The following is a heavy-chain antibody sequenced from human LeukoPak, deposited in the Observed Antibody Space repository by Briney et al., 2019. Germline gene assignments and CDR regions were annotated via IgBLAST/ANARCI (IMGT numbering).Heavy chain of an antibody. CDR1: GFTLSSYW. J-gene: IGHJ3*02. Sequence: GGSLRLSCAASGFTLSSYWMSWVRQAPGKGLEWEANIKQDGSEKYYVDSVKGRFTISRDNAKNSLYLQMNSLRAEDTAVYYCARAPPMTTVTTDAFDIWGQGTMVTVSS. V-gene: IGHV3-7*03. CDR3: ARAPPMTTVTTDAFDI. CDR2: IKQDGSEK. D-gene: IGHD4-17*01.